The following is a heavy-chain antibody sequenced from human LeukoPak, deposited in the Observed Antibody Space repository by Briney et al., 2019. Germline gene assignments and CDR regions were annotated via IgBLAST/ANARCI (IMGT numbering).Heavy chain of an antibody. Sequence: GGSLRLSCAASGFTFSSYAMSWVRQAPGKGLEWVSAISGSGGSTYYADSVKGRFTISRDNSKNTLYLQMNSLRAEDTAVYYCARDWGPNHYYYMDVWGKGTTVTISS. J-gene: IGHJ6*03. CDR3: ARDWGPNHYYYMDV. D-gene: IGHD3-16*01. V-gene: IGHV3-23*01. CDR2: ISGSGGST. CDR1: GFTFSSYA.